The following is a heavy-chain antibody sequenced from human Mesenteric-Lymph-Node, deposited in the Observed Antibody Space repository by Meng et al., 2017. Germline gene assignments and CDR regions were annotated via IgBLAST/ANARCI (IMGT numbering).Heavy chain of an antibody. J-gene: IGHJ6*02. CDR3: ARGIQLDYGMDV. D-gene: IGHD5-18*01. CDR1: GFTFDDYG. V-gene: IGHV3-20*04. CDR2: INWNGGST. Sequence: GESLKISCAASGFTFDDYGMSWVRQAPGKGLEWVSGINWNGGSTGYADSVKGRFTISRDNSKNTLYLQMNSLRAEDTAVYYCARGIQLDYGMDVWGQGTTVTVSS.